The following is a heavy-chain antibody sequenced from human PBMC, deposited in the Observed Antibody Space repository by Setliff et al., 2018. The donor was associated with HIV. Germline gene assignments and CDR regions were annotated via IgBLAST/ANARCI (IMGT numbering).Heavy chain of an antibody. V-gene: IGHV4-59*01. CDR3: ARDRKSLGYNFWSGFRPDAAFDI. CDR1: GGSISSYY. CDR2: IYYSGST. Sequence: SETLSLTCTVSGGSISSYYWSWIRQPPGKGLEWIGYIYYSGSTNYNPSLKIRVTISVDTSKNQFSLKLSSVTAADTAVYYCARDRKSLGYNFWSGFRPDAAFDIWGQGTMVTVSS. J-gene: IGHJ3*02. D-gene: IGHD3-3*01.